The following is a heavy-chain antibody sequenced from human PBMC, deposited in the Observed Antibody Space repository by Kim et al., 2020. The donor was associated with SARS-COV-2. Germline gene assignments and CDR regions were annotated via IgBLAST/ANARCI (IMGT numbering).Heavy chain of an antibody. V-gene: IGHV3-66*01. Sequence: GGSLRLSCAASGFTVSSNYMSWVRQAPGKGLEWVSVIYSAGSTYYADPVKGRFIISRDSSRNTLYLQMNSLRAEDTAVYYCARDLIAGKWPIYYHYGM. CDR2: IYSAGST. D-gene: IGHD3-10*01. CDR3: ARDLIAGKWPIYYHYGM. CDR1: GFTVSSNY. J-gene: IGHJ6*01.